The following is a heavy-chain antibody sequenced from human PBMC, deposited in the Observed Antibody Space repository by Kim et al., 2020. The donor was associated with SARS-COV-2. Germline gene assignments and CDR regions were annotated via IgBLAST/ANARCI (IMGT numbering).Heavy chain of an antibody. V-gene: IGHV3-33*01. J-gene: IGHJ4*02. D-gene: IGHD1-26*01. CDR2: IWYDGSNK. Sequence: GGSLRLSCAASGFTFSSYGMHWVRQAPGKGLEWVAVIWYDGSNKYYADSVKGRFTISRDNSKNTLYLQMNSLRAEDTAVYYCAREGLGWLLKGYYFDYWGQGTLVTVSS. CDR1: GFTFSSYG. CDR3: AREGLGWLLKGYYFDY.